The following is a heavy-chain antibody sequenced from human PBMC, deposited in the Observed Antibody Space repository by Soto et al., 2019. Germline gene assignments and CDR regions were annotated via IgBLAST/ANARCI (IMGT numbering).Heavy chain of an antibody. CDR3: SSPTLGAFDI. Sequence: SETLSLTXTVSGGSISSSNYYWGWIRQPPGKGLEWIGSIYYSGSTSYNSSLKSRVTISVDTSKNQFSLRLRSVTAADTAVYYCSSPTLGAFDIWGQGTMVTVSS. V-gene: IGHV4-39*01. CDR2: IYYSGST. CDR1: GGSISSSNYY. D-gene: IGHD3-16*01. J-gene: IGHJ3*02.